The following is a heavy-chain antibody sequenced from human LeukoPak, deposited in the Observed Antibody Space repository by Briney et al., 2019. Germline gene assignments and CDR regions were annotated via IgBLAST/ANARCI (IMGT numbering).Heavy chain of an antibody. J-gene: IGHJ4*02. D-gene: IGHD1-26*01. Sequence: SQTLSLTCAISGDSVSSNSAAWDWIRQSPSRGLEWLGRTYYRSRWYCDYALSVKSRITINPDTSKNQFSLQLNSVTPEDTAVYYCARATTQLLWYVDYWGQGTLVTVSS. V-gene: IGHV6-1*01. CDR3: ARATTQLLWYVDY. CDR1: GDSVSSNSAA. CDR2: TYYRSRWYC.